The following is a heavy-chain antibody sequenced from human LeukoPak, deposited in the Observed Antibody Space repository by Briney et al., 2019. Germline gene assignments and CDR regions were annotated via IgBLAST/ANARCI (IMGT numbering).Heavy chain of an antibody. D-gene: IGHD3-22*01. CDR1: GFTFSNSA. Sequence: PGGSLRPSCAASGFTFSNSAMSWVRQAPGKGLEWVSAISGSGASTYYADSVKGRFTISRDNSKNTLYLQMNSLRAEDTAVYYCAKVPQYYYDSSGYFDYWGQGTLVTVSS. CDR3: AKVPQYYYDSSGYFDY. V-gene: IGHV3-23*01. J-gene: IGHJ4*02. CDR2: ISGSGAST.